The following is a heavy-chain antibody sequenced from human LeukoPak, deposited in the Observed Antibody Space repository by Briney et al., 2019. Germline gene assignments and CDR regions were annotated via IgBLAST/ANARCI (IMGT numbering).Heavy chain of an antibody. D-gene: IGHD6-19*01. CDR1: GFTFSTYW. V-gene: IGHV3-74*01. CDR3: ARRIGYSSGHSVVYYFDY. J-gene: IGHJ4*02. Sequence: GGSLRLSCAASGFTFSTYWMHWVRQAPGKGLVWVSLINSGGDDTRYADSVKGRFTISRDNAKNTLYLQMNSLRAEDTAVYYCARRIGYSSGHSVVYYFDYWGQGTLVTVSS. CDR2: INSGGDDT.